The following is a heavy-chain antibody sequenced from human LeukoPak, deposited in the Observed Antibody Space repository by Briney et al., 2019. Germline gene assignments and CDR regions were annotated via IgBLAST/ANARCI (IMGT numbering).Heavy chain of an antibody. D-gene: IGHD1-14*01. J-gene: IGHJ5*02. V-gene: IGHV3-23*01. CDR2: FTGSAGNI. CDR1: GFTFSSQA. CDR3: AAGGGNTFNP. Sequence: GGSLTLSCAASGFTFSSQALSWVRQAPGKGLGWVSSFTGSAGNIHYADSVKGRFTLSRDSSKETMYLQMNSLRVDDTAMYFCAAGGGNTFNPWGQGILVTVSS.